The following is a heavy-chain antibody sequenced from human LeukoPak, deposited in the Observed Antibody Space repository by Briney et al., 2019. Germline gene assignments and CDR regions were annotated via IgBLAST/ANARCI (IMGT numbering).Heavy chain of an antibody. CDR2: IWYDGSNK. CDR1: GFTFSSYG. CDR3: AKDGHYTAAYYYYYGMDV. V-gene: IGHV3-30*02. Sequence: GGSLRLSCAASGFTFSSYGMHWVRQAPGKGLEWVAVIWYDGSNKYYADSVKRRFTISRDNSKNTLYLQMNSMRAEDTAVYYCAKDGHYTAAYYYYYGMDVWGQGTTVTVSS. D-gene: IGHD5-18*01. J-gene: IGHJ6*02.